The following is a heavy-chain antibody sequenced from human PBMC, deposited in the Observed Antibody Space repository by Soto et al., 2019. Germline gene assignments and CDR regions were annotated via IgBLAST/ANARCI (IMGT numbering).Heavy chain of an antibody. CDR3: AKHPGRVVVVAAARYDCFEP. D-gene: IGHD2-15*01. CDR1: GFTFSSYG. Sequence: QVQLVESGGGVVQPGRSLRLSCAASGFTFSSYGMHWVRQAPGKGLEWVAVISYDGSNKYYADSVKGRFTISRDNSNNTLYLQVNSLRSEDTALYYCAKHPGRVVVVAAARYDCFEPCGKGTLVTVSS. J-gene: IGHJ5*02. CDR2: ISYDGSNK. V-gene: IGHV3-30*18.